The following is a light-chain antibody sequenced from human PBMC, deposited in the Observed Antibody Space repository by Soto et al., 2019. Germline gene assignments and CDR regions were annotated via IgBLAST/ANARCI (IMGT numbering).Light chain of an antibody. CDR2: GTS. Sequence: EIVLTQSPGTLSLSPGETATLSCRASQSVSSNLAWYQQKPGQAPRLLISGTSTRATGVPDRFSGSGSGTDFTLTISRLEPEDFAVYYCQQYGSSGTFGQGTKVDIK. CDR3: QQYGSSGT. J-gene: IGKJ1*01. CDR1: QSVSSN. V-gene: IGKV3-20*01.